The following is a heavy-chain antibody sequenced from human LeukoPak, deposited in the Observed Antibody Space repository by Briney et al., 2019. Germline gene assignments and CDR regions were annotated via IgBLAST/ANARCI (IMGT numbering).Heavy chain of an antibody. D-gene: IGHD3-22*01. CDR1: AYTFTSYY. CDR2: INAGNGNT. J-gene: IGHJ4*02. V-gene: IGHV1-3*01. CDR3: ARGASDDYYDSSGYYFY. Sequence: ASVKVSCKASAYTFTSYYMHWVRQAPGQRLEWMGWINAGNGNTKYSQKFQGRVTITRDTSASTAYMELSSLRSEDTAVYYCARGASDDYYDSSGYYFYWGQGTLVTVSS.